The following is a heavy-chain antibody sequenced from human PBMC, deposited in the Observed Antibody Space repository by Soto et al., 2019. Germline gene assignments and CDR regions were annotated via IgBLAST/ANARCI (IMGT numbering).Heavy chain of an antibody. V-gene: IGHV3-33*06. J-gene: IGHJ4*02. CDR1: GFTFNNYD. CDR3: AKQTGTRVGAFFDY. D-gene: IGHD3-16*01. Sequence: QVQLVESGGGVVQPGRSLRLSCAGSGFTFNNYDIHWVRQAPGKGLEWVALVSYDGYTKHYADSVQGRFSISRDNSRNTLFLQMNSLRAEDTAVYYCAKQTGTRVGAFFDYWGQGTLVTVSS. CDR2: VSYDGYTK.